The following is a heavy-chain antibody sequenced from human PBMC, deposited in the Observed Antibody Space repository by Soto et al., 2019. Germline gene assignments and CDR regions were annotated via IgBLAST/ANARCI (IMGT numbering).Heavy chain of an antibody. CDR3: ARISSWAFDI. D-gene: IGHD6-6*01. V-gene: IGHV3-11*01. CDR2: ISTSGSAI. CDR1: GFTFSSYY. Sequence: GGSLRLSCAASGFTFSSYYMSWIRQAPGKGLEWVSYISTSGSAIYYADSVKGRFTISRDNAKNSLYLQMNSLRAEDTAVYYCARISSWAFDIWGQGTMVTVSS. J-gene: IGHJ3*02.